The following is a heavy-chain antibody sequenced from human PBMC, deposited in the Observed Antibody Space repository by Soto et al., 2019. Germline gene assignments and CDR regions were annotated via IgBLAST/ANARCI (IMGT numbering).Heavy chain of an antibody. J-gene: IGHJ4*01. Sequence: EVQLVDSGGVLDKTGGSLRLSCAASGFTFSSHSMNWVRHAPGKRLEWVSSISSSSSYIYYVDSVKGRFTISRDKAKNSRYLQMNSLRAVDTALYYCAGYRRPQSRNCSGGSCLYDCWGQGTLV. CDR1: GFTFSSHS. CDR2: ISSSSSYI. V-gene: IGHV3-21*01. D-gene: IGHD2-15*01. CDR3: AGYRRPQSRNCSGGSCLYDC.